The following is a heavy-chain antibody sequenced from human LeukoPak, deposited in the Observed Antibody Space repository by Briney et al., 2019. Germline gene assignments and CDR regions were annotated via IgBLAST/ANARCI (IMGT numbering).Heavy chain of an antibody. CDR1: GGSISSGDYY. Sequence: SETLSLTCTVSGGSISSGDYYWSWIRQPPGKGLEWIGYIYYSGSTYYNPSLKSRVTISVDTSKNQFSLKLSSVTAADTAVYYCAREGDYGGAPPPHYWGQGTLVTVSS. V-gene: IGHV4-30-4*08. CDR2: IYYSGST. D-gene: IGHD4-23*01. CDR3: AREGDYGGAPPPHY. J-gene: IGHJ4*02.